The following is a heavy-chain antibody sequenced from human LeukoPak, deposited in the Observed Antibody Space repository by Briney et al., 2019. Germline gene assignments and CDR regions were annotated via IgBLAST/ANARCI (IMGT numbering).Heavy chain of an antibody. J-gene: IGHJ4*02. CDR3: ARDVSGSYGDYFDY. CDR2: IIPILGIA. CDR1: GGTFSSDA. V-gene: IGHV1-69*04. D-gene: IGHD1-26*01. Sequence: SVKVSCKASGGTFSSDAISWVRQAPGQGLEWMGRIIPILGIANYAQKFQGRVTITADKSTSTAYMELSSLRSEDTAVYYCARDVSGSYGDYFDYWGQGTLVTVSS.